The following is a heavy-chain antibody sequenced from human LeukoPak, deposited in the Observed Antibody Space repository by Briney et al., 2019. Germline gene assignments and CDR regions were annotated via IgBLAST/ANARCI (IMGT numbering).Heavy chain of an antibody. Sequence: PGGCLRLSCAASGFTFSSYSMNWVRQAPGKGLEWVSSISSSSSYIYYADSVKGRFTISRDNAKNSLYLQMNSLRAEDTAVYYCARRLNRDIVVVVAAPDAFDIWGQGTMVTVSS. J-gene: IGHJ3*02. CDR2: ISSSSSYI. D-gene: IGHD2-15*01. CDR1: GFTFSSYS. V-gene: IGHV3-21*01. CDR3: ARRLNRDIVVVVAAPDAFDI.